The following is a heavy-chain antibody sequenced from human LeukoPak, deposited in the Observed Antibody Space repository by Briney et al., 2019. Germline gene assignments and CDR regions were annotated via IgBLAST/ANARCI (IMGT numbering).Heavy chain of an antibody. V-gene: IGHV3-30*18. CDR2: ISYDGSNK. D-gene: IGHD1-26*01. CDR3: AKDRSGSYDY. Sequence: GGSLRLSCAASGFTFSSYGMHWVRQAPGKGLEGVAVISYDGSNKYYADSVKGRFTISRDNSKNTLYLQMNSLRAEDTAVYYCAKDRSGSYDYWGQGTLVTVSS. J-gene: IGHJ4*02. CDR1: GFTFSSYG.